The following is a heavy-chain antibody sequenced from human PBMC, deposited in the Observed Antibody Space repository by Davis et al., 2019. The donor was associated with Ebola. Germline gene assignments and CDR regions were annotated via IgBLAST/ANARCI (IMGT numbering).Heavy chain of an antibody. V-gene: IGHV3-21*01. CDR2: FSSSSSYI. D-gene: IGHD1-26*01. J-gene: IGHJ4*02. CDR3: ARGIGWERPYYFDY. Sequence: FSSSSSYIYYADSVKGRFTISRDNAKNSLYLQMNSLRAEDTAVYYCARGIGWERPYYFDYWGQGTLVTVSS.